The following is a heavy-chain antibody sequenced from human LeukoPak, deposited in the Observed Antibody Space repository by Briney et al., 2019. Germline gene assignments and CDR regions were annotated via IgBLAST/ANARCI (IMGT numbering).Heavy chain of an antibody. V-gene: IGHV3-30-3*01. CDR1: GFTFSSYA. D-gene: IGHD3-22*01. CDR3: ARGHGINYYDSSGYYYFDY. CDR2: ISYDGSNK. J-gene: IGHJ4*02. Sequence: PGGSLRLSCAASGFTFSSYAMHWVRQAPGKGLEWVAVISYDGSNKYYADSVKGRFTISRDNSKNTLYLQMNSLRAEDTAVYYCARGHGINYYDSSGYYYFDYWGQGTLVTVSS.